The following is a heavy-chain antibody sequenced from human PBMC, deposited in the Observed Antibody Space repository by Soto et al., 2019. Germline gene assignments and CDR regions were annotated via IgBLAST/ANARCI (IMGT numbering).Heavy chain of an antibody. CDR3: VQSRCGGDCLQSYSSHSYYGLDV. CDR1: GFSFSSIGEG. J-gene: IGHJ6*02. V-gene: IGHV2-5*02. CDR2: IYWDDDK. D-gene: IGHD2-21*02. Sequence: QITLKESGPTLVKPTQTLTLTCTFPGFSFSSIGEGVCWIRHPPGKSLEWLALIYWDDDKRYSPSLKSRLTITKDTSKNQVVLTMTNMDPVDTATYYCVQSRCGGDCLQSYSSHSYYGLDVWGQGTTVTVYS.